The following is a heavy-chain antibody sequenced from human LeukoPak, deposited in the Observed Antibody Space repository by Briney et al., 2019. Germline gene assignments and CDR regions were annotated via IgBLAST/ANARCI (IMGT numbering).Heavy chain of an antibody. Sequence: GGSLRLSCAASGFTFSSYWMSWVRQAPGKGLEWVANIKQDGSEKYYVDSVKGRFTISRDNAKNSLYLQMNSLRAEDTAVYYCARSYYGDAQGTFDYWGQGTLVTVSS. D-gene: IGHD4-17*01. V-gene: IGHV3-7*01. CDR2: IKQDGSEK. CDR1: GFTFSSYW. CDR3: ARSYYGDAQGTFDY. J-gene: IGHJ4*02.